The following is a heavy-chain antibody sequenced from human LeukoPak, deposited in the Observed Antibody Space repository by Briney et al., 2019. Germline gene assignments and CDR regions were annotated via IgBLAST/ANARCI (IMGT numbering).Heavy chain of an antibody. D-gene: IGHD3-22*01. CDR3: AKDHADYYDSSGYSFDP. CDR2: ISYDGSNK. J-gene: IGHJ5*02. CDR1: GFTFSSYG. Sequence: GGSLRLSCAASGFTFSSYGMHWVRQAPGKGLEWVAVISYDGSNKYYADSVKGRFTISRDNSKNTLYLQMNSLRAEDTAVYYCAKDHADYYDSSGYSFDPWGQGTLVTVSS. V-gene: IGHV3-30*18.